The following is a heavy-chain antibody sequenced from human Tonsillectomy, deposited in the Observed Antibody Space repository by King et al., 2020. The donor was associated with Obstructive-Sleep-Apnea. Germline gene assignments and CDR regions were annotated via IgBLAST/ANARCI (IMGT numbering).Heavy chain of an antibody. CDR1: GGTLTNYG. CDR2: IMPVANVV. Sequence: QAQLVQSGAEVRKPGSSVTVSCMASGGTLTNYGITWVRQAPGQGLEWMGGIMPVANVVKLAQKFQDRVTITADRSTSTAYMELGSLTKEDTAVYYCAGTPPVAVRDSSLWEHFFCYALDVWGQGTTVTVSS. D-gene: IGHD3-16*01. J-gene: IGHJ6*02. V-gene: IGHV1-69*04. CDR3: AGTPPVAVRDSSLWEHFFCYALDV.